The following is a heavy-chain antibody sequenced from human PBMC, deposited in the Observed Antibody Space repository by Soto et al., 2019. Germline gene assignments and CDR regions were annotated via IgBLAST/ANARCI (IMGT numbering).Heavy chain of an antibody. V-gene: IGHV1-69*13. CDR1: GGTFSSYA. Sequence: GASVKVSCKASGGTFSSYAISWVRQAPGQGLEWMGGIIPIFGTANYAQKFQGRVTITADESTSTAYMELSSLRSEDTAVYYCARVHSSSWRPIINWFDPWRQGTLVTVSS. D-gene: IGHD6-13*01. CDR2: IIPIFGTA. CDR3: ARVHSSSWRPIINWFDP. J-gene: IGHJ5*02.